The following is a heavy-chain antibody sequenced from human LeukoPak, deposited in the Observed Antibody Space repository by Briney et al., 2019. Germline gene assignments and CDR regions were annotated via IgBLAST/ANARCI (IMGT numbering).Heavy chain of an antibody. Sequence: GGSLRLSCAASGFTVISNYMYWVRQTPGKGLESISVIYSGGRTYYADSVKGRFTISRDNSKNMLFLQMNSLRTEDTALYYCARTSGSFAGYFDFWGQGTLVTVSS. CDR1: GFTVISNY. CDR3: ARTSGSFAGYFDF. CDR2: IYSGGRT. V-gene: IGHV3-66*02. J-gene: IGHJ4*02. D-gene: IGHD1-26*01.